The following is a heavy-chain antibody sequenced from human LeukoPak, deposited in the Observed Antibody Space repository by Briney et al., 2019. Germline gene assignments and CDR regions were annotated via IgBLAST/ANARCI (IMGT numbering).Heavy chain of an antibody. J-gene: IGHJ6*03. V-gene: IGHV4-61*02. CDR1: GGSISSDNYS. Sequence: SQTLSLTCTVSGGSISSDNYSWSWIRQPAGKGLEWIGRVYTSGSTNYNPSLKSRVTISVDTSKKQFSLKLNSVTAADTAVYYCARRKVEDAYYYYYYMDVWGKGTTVTLSS. CDR3: ARRKVEDAYYYYYYMDV. CDR2: VYTSGST. D-gene: IGHD2-15*01.